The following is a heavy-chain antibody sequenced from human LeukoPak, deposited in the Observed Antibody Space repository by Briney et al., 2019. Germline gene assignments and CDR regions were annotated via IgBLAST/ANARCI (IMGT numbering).Heavy chain of an antibody. Sequence: GGSLRLSCAASGFTFSSYWMSWVRQAPGKGLEWVAKIKQDGSEKYYADSLKGRFTISRDNAKNSLYLQMNSLRAEDTAVYYCARDRGPGYDWVFDSWGQGTLVTVSS. CDR1: GFTFSSYW. D-gene: IGHD5-12*01. CDR3: ARDRGPGYDWVFDS. CDR2: IKQDGSEK. J-gene: IGHJ4*02. V-gene: IGHV3-7*01.